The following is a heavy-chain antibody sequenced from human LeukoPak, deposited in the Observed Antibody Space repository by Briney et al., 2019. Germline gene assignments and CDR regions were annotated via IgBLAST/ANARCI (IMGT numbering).Heavy chain of an antibody. CDR2: ISAYNGNT. J-gene: IGHJ1*01. Sequence: ASVKVSCKASGYTLTSYGISWVRQAPGQGLEWMGWISAYNGNTNYAQKLQGRVTMTTDTSTSTAYMELRSLRSDDTAVYYCARGYYDILTGYLEYFQHWGQGTLVTVSS. CDR1: GYTLTSYG. D-gene: IGHD3-9*01. V-gene: IGHV1-18*01. CDR3: ARGYYDILTGYLEYFQH.